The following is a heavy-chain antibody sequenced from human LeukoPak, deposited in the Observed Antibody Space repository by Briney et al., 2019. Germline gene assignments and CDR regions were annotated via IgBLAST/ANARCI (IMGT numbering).Heavy chain of an antibody. CDR2: INPDGSVT. J-gene: IGHJ4*02. CDR3: AREGWGTLLDY. CDR1: GFSFGIYW. V-gene: IGHV3-7*01. Sequence: PGGSLRLSCAASGFSFGIYWMTWVRQSPGKGPEWVARINPDGSVTSYVDSVRGRFTISRDNAKNSLDLQMNSLRAEDTAAYYCAREGWGTLLDYWGQGVLVTVSS. D-gene: IGHD2-8*02.